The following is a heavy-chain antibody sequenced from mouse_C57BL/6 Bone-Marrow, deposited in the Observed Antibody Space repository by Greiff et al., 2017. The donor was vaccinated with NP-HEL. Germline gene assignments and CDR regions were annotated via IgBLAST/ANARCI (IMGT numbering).Heavy chain of an antibody. CDR1: GYTFTDYY. D-gene: IGHD2-5*01. J-gene: IGHJ4*01. CDR3: ARWDSKRAMDY. CDR2: IYPGSGNT. V-gene: IGHV1-76*01. Sequence: QVQLQQSGAELVRPGASVKLSCKASGYTFTDYYINWVKQRPGQGLEWIARIYPGSGNTYYNEKFKGKATLTAEKSSSTAYMQLSSLTSEDSAVYFCARWDSKRAMDYWGQGTSVTVSS.